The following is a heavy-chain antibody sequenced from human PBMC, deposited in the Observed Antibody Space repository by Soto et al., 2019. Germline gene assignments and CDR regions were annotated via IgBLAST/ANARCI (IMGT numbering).Heavy chain of an antibody. V-gene: IGHV1-2*04. CDR3: ARGGTGYCSGASCYGLFDY. D-gene: IGHD2-15*01. CDR2: INPNSGGT. CDR1: GYTFTGYY. J-gene: IGHJ4*02. Sequence: GASVKVSCKASGYTFTGYYMHWVRQAPGQGLEWMGWINPNSGGTNYAQKFQGWVTMTRDTSISTAYMELSRLRSDDTAVYYCARGGTGYCSGASCYGLFDYWGQGTLVTVSS.